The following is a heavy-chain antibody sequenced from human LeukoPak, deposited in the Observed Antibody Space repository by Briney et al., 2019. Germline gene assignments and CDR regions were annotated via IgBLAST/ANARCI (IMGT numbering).Heavy chain of an antibody. CDR3: ARDYYDSSGSSWFDP. V-gene: IGHV3-23*01. CDR1: GFTFSSYA. Sequence: GGSLRLSCAASGFTFSSYAMSWVRQAPGKGLEWVSAISGSGGSTYYADSVKGRFTISRDNSKNSLYLQMNSLRAKDTALYYCARDYYDSSGSSWFDPWGQGTLVTVSS. CDR2: ISGSGGST. J-gene: IGHJ5*02. D-gene: IGHD3-22*01.